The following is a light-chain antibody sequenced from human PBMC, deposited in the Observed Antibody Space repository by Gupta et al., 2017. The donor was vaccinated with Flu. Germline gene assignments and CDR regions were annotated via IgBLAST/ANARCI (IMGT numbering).Light chain of an antibody. Sequence: EIVQTTSPATLSLAPGERATLSCRASQSVSTNLAWYQQKPGQAPRLLLYGASTRATGIPARFSGSGSGTEFTLTISSLQSEDFAVYSCQHHNDWPYSFGQGTELEIK. CDR2: GAS. CDR1: QSVSTN. V-gene: IGKV3-15*01. CDR3: QHHNDWPYS. J-gene: IGKJ2*03.